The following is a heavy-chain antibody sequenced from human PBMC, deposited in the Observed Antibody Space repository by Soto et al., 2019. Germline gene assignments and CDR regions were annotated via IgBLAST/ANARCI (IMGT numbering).Heavy chain of an antibody. V-gene: IGHV1-69*13. D-gene: IGHD1-7*01. Sequence: SVKVSCKASGGTFSSYAISWVRQAPGQGLEWMGGIIPIFGTANYAQKFQGRVTITADESTSTAYMELSSLRSEDTAVYYCASPNWNYVAKRSALRKKYYYYGMDVWGQGTTVTVSS. CDR2: IIPIFGTA. CDR1: GGTFSSYA. CDR3: ASPNWNYVAKRSALRKKYYYYGMDV. J-gene: IGHJ6*02.